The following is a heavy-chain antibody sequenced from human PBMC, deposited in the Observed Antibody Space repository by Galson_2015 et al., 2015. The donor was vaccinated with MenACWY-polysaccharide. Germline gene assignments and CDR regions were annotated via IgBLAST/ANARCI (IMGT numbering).Heavy chain of an antibody. CDR2: ISVSNGNT. CDR1: GYSFTTYG. V-gene: IGHV1-18*01. CDR3: ARDESSWSDSPYHYYGMDV. J-gene: IGHJ6*02. Sequence: SVKVSCKASGYSFTTYGISWVRQAPGQGFEWMGWISVSNGNTNYAQKFQGRVTMTTDTSTSTAYMELRSLRSDDTAVYYCARDESSWSDSPYHYYGMDVWGQGTTVTVSS. D-gene: IGHD2-8*01.